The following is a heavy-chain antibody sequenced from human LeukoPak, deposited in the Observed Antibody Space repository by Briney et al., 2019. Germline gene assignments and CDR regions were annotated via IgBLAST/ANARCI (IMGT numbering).Heavy chain of an antibody. J-gene: IGHJ4*02. V-gene: IGHV4-39*01. CDR1: GGSITSSNYF. D-gene: IGHD1-26*01. CDR2: ISYSGST. Sequence: SETLSLTCTVSGGSITSSNYFWGWVRQPPGKGLEWIGSISYSGSTYYNPSLKSRVIIYVDTSKNQFSLRLRSGIAADTAVYYRAGHGGGWDPILFDSWGQGSLVTVSS. CDR3: AGHGGGWDPILFDS.